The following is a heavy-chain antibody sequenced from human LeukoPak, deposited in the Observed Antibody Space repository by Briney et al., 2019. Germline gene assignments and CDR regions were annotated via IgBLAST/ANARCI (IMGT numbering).Heavy chain of an antibody. CDR3: AKDRSTVVLAAAWDY. CDR1: GFTFSNYA. Sequence: QPGGSLRLSCAASGFTFSNYAMSWVRQAPGKGLEWVSAIGGSGGSTYYADSVKGRFTISRDNSKNTLYLHMNSLRAEDTAVYYCAKDRSTVVLAAAWDYWGQGTLVTVSS. V-gene: IGHV3-23*01. CDR2: IGGSGGST. D-gene: IGHD2-15*01. J-gene: IGHJ4*02.